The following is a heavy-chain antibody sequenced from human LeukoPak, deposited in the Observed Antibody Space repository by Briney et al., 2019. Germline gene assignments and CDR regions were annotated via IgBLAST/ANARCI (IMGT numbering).Heavy chain of an antibody. J-gene: IGHJ4*02. Sequence: GGSLRLSCAASGFTFNRNGMHWVRQAPGKGLECVAFIRFDGSNKFYVDSVRGRFTISRDNSKNMLYLQMNSLRSEDTAVYYCAKGQELLQPDYWGQGTLVTVSS. D-gene: IGHD5-18*01. CDR1: GFTFNRNG. CDR3: AKGQELLQPDY. V-gene: IGHV3-30*02. CDR2: IRFDGSNK.